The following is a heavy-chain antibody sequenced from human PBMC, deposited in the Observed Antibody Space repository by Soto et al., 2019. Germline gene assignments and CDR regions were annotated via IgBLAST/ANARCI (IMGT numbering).Heavy chain of an antibody. CDR3: PRMVWDDIVVVVAASAAFDI. CDR2: TYYRSKWYN. V-gene: IGHV6-1*01. D-gene: IGHD2-15*01. CDR1: GDSVSSNSAA. J-gene: IGHJ3*02. Sequence: SQTLSLTCAISGDSVSSNSAAWNWIRQSPSRGLEWLGRTYYRSKWYNDYAVSVKSRITINPDTSKNQFSLQLNSVTPEDTAVYYCPRMVWDDIVVVVAASAAFDIWGQGTLVTVSS.